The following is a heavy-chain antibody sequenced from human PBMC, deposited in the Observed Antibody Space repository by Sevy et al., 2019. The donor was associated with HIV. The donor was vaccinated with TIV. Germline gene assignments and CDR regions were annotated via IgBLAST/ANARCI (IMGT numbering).Heavy chain of an antibody. J-gene: IGHJ6*03. V-gene: IGHV1-69*13. Sequence: ASVKVSCKASGGTFSSYAISWVRQAPGQGLEWMGGIIPIFGTANYAKKFQGRVTITADESTSTAYMELSSLRSEETAVYYCARGGDYSRHYYYYYMDVWGKGTTVTVSS. D-gene: IGHD4-17*01. CDR2: IIPIFGTA. CDR1: GGTFSSYA. CDR3: ARGGDYSRHYYYYYMDV.